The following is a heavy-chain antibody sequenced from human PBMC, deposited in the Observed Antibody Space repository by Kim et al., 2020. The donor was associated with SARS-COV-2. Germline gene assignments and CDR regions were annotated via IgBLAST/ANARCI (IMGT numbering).Heavy chain of an antibody. Sequence: ASVKVSCKTSGYTFTSCSLHWVRQAPGQRLEWMGWINAGNVNTKYSQKFQGRVTISWDTSASAASIELTSLRSEDTAVYYCARDGRSVDYYFDYWGQGTLVTVSS. CDR1: GYTFTSCS. V-gene: IGHV1-3*01. CDR3: ARDGRSVDYYFDY. CDR2: INAGNVNT. J-gene: IGHJ4*02.